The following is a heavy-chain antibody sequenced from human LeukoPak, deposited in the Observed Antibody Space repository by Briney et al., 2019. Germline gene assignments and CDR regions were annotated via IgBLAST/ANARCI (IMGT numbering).Heavy chain of an antibody. CDR2: ISSSSSYN. Sequence: GGSLRLSCAASGLTFSSYSMNWVRQAPGKGLEWVSSISSSSSYNYYAALVKGLFTISRDNAKNSLYLQMNGLRAEDTAGYCCAHGSGQNWGQGTLVTVSS. J-gene: IGHJ1*01. CDR3: AHGSGQN. V-gene: IGHV3-21*01. CDR1: GLTFSSYS. D-gene: IGHD6-19*01.